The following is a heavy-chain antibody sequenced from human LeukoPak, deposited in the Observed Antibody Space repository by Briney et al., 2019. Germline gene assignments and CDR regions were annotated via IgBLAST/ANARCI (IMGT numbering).Heavy chain of an antibody. D-gene: IGHD6-13*01. CDR1: GGSISSYY. J-gene: IGHJ4*02. CDR2: IYYSGST. V-gene: IGHV4-59*01. CDR3: ARVHSSSWYGFDY. Sequence: PSETLSLTCTVSGGSISSYYWSWIRQPPGKGLEWIGYIYYSGSTNCNPSLKSRVTISVDTSKNQFSLKLSSVTAADTAVYYCARVHSSSWYGFDYWGQGTLVTVSS.